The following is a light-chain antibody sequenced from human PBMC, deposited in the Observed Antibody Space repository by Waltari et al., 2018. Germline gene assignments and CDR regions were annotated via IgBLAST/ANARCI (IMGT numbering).Light chain of an antibody. CDR3: QHYVRLPAT. CDR2: GAS. V-gene: IGKV3-20*01. Sequence: EIVLTQSPGTLSLSPGERATLSCRASQCVSRALAQYQQKPGQAPRLLISGASNRATGIPDRFSGSGSGTDFSLTISSLEPEDFAVYYCQHYVRLPATFGQGTKVEIK. CDR1: QCVSRA. J-gene: IGKJ1*01.